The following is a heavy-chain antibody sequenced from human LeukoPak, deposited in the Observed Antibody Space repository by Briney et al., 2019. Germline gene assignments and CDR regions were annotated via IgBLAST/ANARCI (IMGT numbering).Heavy chain of an antibody. D-gene: IGHD4-17*01. CDR1: GYTFTGYY. V-gene: IGHV1-2*02. CDR2: INPNTAGT. CDR3: ATSAGDYKAGYYYYLGV. J-gene: IGHJ6*03. Sequence: GASVKVSCKASGYTFTGYYFHWVRQAPGQGLEWMGWINPNTAGTNCAQKFLGRVTLTWDTSISTAYMELNRLTSDDTAVYFCATSAGDYKAGYYYYLGVWGKGTSVTVSS.